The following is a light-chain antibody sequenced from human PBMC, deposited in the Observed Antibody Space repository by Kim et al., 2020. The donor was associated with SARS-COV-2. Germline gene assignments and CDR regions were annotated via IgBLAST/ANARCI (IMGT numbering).Light chain of an antibody. J-gene: IGKJ4*01. CDR2: DAS. CDR3: QHYDDLPLT. CDR1: QDVTNY. V-gene: IGKV1-33*01. Sequence: DIQMTQSPSSLSESVGDTVTITCQASQDVTNYLNWFQQKPGKAPQLLIYDASTLETGVPSRFSGSGSGTEFTFTISSLQPEDVATYYCQHYDDLPLTFGGGTRVDIK.